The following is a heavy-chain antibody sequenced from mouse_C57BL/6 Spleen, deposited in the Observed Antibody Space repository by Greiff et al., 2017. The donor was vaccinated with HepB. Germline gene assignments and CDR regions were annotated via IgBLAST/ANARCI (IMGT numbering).Heavy chain of an antibody. CDR3: AKGGFAY. V-gene: IGHV1-69*01. CDR2: IDPSDSYT. Sequence: QVQLKQPGAELVMPGASVKLSCKASGYTFTSYWMHWVKQRPGQGLEWIGEIDPSDSYTNYNQKFKGKSTLTVDKSSSTAYMQLSSLTSEDSAVYYCAKGGFAYWGQGTLVTVS. J-gene: IGHJ3*01. CDR1: GYTFTSYW.